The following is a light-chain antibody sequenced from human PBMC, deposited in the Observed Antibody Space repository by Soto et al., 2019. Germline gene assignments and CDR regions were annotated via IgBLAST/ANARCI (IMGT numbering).Light chain of an antibody. V-gene: IGKV4-1*01. CDR2: WAS. CDR1: QTVLYSSDNKSY. Sequence: DIVMTQSPDSLAVSLGERATINCRSSQTVLYSSDNKSYLAWYQQRPGQPPTLLIYWASNRQSGVPDRFSGSGSGTAFTLTISSLQAEDVAVYYCQQYYSTPFTFGPGTKVDIK. J-gene: IGKJ3*01. CDR3: QQYYSTPFT.